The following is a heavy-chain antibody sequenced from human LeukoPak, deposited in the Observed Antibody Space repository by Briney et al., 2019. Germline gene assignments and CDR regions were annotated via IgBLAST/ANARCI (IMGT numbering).Heavy chain of an antibody. J-gene: IGHJ4*02. V-gene: IGHV3-23*01. D-gene: IGHD2-2*02. Sequence: ELGGSLRLSCAASGFTFSSYAMSWVRQAPGKGLEWVSAISGSGGSTYYADSVKGRFTISRDNSKNTLYLQMNSLRAEDTAVYYCAKSGALYEAESDYWGQGTLVTVSS. CDR3: AKSGALYEAESDY. CDR2: ISGSGGST. CDR1: GFTFSSYA.